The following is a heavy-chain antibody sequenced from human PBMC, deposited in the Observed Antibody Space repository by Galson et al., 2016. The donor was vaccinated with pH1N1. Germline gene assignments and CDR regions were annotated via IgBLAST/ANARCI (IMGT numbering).Heavy chain of an antibody. CDR2: ISNDALTT. J-gene: IGHJ4*02. V-gene: IGHV3-23*01. D-gene: IGHD2-15*01. CDR1: GFTFSSNA. CDR3: AKTVGSTLGH. Sequence: LRLSCATSGFTFSSNAMSWVRQAPGKGLEWISTISNDALTTYYADSVKGRFTISRDNSEKTAYLQMNTLSAEDTAVYFCAKTVGSTLGHWGQGTLVTVSS.